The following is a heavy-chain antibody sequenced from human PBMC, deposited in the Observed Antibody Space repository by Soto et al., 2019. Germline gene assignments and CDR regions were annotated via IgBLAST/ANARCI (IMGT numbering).Heavy chain of an antibody. CDR2: INPNSGGT. CDR1: GYSFTSHY. CDR3: ARGYCTNGVCYTYPYDSSGYYYGWFDP. Sequence: ASVKVSCKASGYSFTSHYMHWVRQAPGQGLEWMGWINPNSGGTNYAQKFQGWVTMTRDTSISTAYMELSRLRSDDTAVYYCARGYCTNGVCYTYPYDSSGYYYGWFDPWGQGTLVTVSS. J-gene: IGHJ5*02. V-gene: IGHV1-2*04. D-gene: IGHD2-8*01.